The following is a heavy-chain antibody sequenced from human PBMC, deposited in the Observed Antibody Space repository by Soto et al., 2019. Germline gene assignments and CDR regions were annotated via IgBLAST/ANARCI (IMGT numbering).Heavy chain of an antibody. Sequence: EASVKFSCKASGYTFTSYGISWVRQAPGQGLEWMGWISAYNGNTNYAQKLQGRVTMTTDTSTSTAYMELRSLRSDDTAVYYCAIPSMVRGVIIHFDYWGQGTLVTVSS. V-gene: IGHV1-18*04. D-gene: IGHD3-10*01. CDR3: AIPSMVRGVIIHFDY. CDR2: ISAYNGNT. J-gene: IGHJ4*02. CDR1: GYTFTSYG.